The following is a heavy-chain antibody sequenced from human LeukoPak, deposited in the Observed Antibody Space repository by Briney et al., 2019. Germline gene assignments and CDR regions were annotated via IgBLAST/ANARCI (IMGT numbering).Heavy chain of an antibody. CDR3: AREGYYGSGSPPSLYFDY. Sequence: GSLRLSCAASGFTFSSYAMSWVRQAPGKGLEWVAVTSSDLNVKLYADSVKGRFTISRDNSRSTLYLQMNSLRPGDTAIYYCAREGYYGSGSPPSLYFDYWGQGTLVTVSS. CDR1: GFTFSSYA. D-gene: IGHD3-10*01. V-gene: IGHV3-30*03. J-gene: IGHJ4*02. CDR2: TSSDLNVK.